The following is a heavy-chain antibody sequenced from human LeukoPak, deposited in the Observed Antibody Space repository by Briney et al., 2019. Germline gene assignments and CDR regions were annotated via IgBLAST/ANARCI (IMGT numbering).Heavy chain of an antibody. Sequence: GEFLKISCKGSGYRFTNYWIGWVRQMPGKGLEWMGVIYPADSDTRYNPSFQGQVTISADRSFSTAYLQWSSLKASDTAMYYCARLLSHGYGPNRYFDYWGQGTLVTVSS. V-gene: IGHV5-51*01. D-gene: IGHD5-18*01. J-gene: IGHJ4*02. CDR3: ARLLSHGYGPNRYFDY. CDR2: IYPADSDT. CDR1: GYRFTNYW.